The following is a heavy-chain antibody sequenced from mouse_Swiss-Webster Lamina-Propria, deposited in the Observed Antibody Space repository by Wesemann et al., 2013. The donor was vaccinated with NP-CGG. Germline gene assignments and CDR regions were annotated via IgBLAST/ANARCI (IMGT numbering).Heavy chain of an antibody. Sequence: VKEMVLQGLEWIGWIYPRDGSTKYNEKFKGKATLTVDTSSSTAYMELHSLTSEDSAVYFCAHFITTVVEPFFDYWGQGTTLTVSS. CDR2: IYPRDGST. V-gene: IGHV1-85*01. D-gene: IGHD1-1*01. CDR3: AHFITTVVEPFFDY. J-gene: IGHJ2*01.